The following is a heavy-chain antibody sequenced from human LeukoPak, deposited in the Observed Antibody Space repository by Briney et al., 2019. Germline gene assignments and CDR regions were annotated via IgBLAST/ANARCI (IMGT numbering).Heavy chain of an antibody. Sequence: GALRLSCAASGFTFSSYDMTWVRQAPGRGLEWVSSIRPSGDNTYYGDSVKGRFTVSRDNSKNTVYLEMNNMRVDDTAVYYCARVAGWHWFDPWGQGTLVTVSS. CDR2: IRPSGDNT. CDR1: GFTFSSYD. V-gene: IGHV3-23*01. J-gene: IGHJ5*02. CDR3: ARVAGWHWFDP. D-gene: IGHD6-19*01.